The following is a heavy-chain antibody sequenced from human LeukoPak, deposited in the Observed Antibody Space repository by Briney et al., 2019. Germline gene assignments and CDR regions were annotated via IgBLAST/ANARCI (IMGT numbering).Heavy chain of an antibody. J-gene: IGHJ4*02. CDR2: INHSGST. CDR1: GGSFIGYY. V-gene: IGHV4-34*01. CDR3: ARGGPYSGSSRFFDY. D-gene: IGHD1-26*01. Sequence: SETLSLTCAVSGGSFIGYYLNWIRQPPGKGLEWIGEINHSGSTNCNPSLKSRVTISVDTSKNQFSLKLNSVTAADTAVYYCARGGPYSGSSRFFDYWGQGTLVTVSS.